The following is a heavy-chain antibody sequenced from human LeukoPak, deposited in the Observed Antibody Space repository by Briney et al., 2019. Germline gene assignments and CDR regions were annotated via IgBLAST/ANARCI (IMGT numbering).Heavy chain of an antibody. CDR2: ISYDGSNK. V-gene: IGHV3-30*03. CDR1: GFTFSSYG. D-gene: IGHD2-21*02. Sequence: GGSLRLSCAASGFTFSSYGMHWVRQAPGKGLEWVAVISYDGSNKYYVDSVKGRFTISRDNAKNSLYLQMNSLRAEDTVVYYCARDWGDGFDYWGQGTLVTVSS. CDR3: ARDWGDGFDY. J-gene: IGHJ4*02.